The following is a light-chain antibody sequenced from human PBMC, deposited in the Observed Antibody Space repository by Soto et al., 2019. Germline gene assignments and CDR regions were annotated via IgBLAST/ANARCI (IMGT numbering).Light chain of an antibody. CDR1: QSVGSSF. V-gene: IGKV3-20*01. Sequence: EIVLTQSPDTLSLSPGERATLSCRASQSVGSSFLAWYQQKPGQAPRLLIYRTSTRATGIPDRFTGSGSGTAVTLTISRLEPEDFAVYYCQQYENSPLTFGGGTKVEIK. CDR2: RTS. CDR3: QQYENSPLT. J-gene: IGKJ4*01.